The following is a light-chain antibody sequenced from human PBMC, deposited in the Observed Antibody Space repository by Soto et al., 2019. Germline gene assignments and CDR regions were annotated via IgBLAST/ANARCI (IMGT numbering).Light chain of an antibody. V-gene: IGKV1-39*01. CDR3: QHYNSYSEA. Sequence: DVQITQSPASLSASLGDRVTITCRASQSISSYLNWYQQKPGKAPKLLIYAASSLQSGVPSRFSGSGSGTEFTLTISSLQPDDFATYYCQHYNSYSEAFGQGTKV. CDR2: AAS. J-gene: IGKJ1*01. CDR1: QSISSY.